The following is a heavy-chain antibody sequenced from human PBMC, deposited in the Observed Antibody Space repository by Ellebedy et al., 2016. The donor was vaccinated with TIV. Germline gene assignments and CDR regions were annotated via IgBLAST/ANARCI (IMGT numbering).Heavy chain of an antibody. CDR2: INHSGST. CDR1: GGSFSGYY. V-gene: IGHV4-34*01. Sequence: SETLSLXXAVYGGSFSGYYWSWIRQPPGKGLEWIGEINHSGSTNYNPSLKSRVTISVDTSKNQFSLKLSSVTAADTAVYYWARGGGIVVVPAAISYYGMDVWGQGTTVTVSS. D-gene: IGHD2-2*02. CDR3: ARGGGIVVVPAAISYYGMDV. J-gene: IGHJ6*02.